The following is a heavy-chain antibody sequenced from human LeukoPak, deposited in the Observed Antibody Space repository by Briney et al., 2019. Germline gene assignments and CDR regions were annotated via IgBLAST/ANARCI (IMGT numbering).Heavy chain of an antibody. CDR1: GYTFTSYG. J-gene: IGHJ4*02. D-gene: IGHD5-18*01. CDR3: ARGAVDTAMVTLFDY. CDR2: ISAYNGNT. Sequence: GASVKVSCKASGYTFTSYGISWVRQAPGQGLEWMGWISAYNGNTNYAQKLQGRATMTTDTSTSTAYMELRSLRSDDTAVYYCARGAVDTAMVTLFDYWGQGTLVTVSS. V-gene: IGHV1-18*01.